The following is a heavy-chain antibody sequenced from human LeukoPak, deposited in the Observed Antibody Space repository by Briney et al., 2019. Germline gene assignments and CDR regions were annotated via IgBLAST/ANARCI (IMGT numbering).Heavy chain of an antibody. CDR1: IYTYTRSG. Sequence: ASVKVSCKSSIYTYTRSGFRWVRRPPAQGLEWVGWNTAYKEQTMFAQKFQGRVAMPTEASPTTAYMELRSLKADDTPVYYCARSCSDGTCPFDYWGEGTLVTVSS. J-gene: IGHJ4*02. CDR3: ARSCSDGTCPFDY. D-gene: IGHD2-15*01. V-gene: IGHV1-18*04. CDR2: NTAYKEQT.